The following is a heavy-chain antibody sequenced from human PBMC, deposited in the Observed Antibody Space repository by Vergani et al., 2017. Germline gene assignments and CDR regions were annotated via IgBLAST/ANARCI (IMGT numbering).Heavy chain of an antibody. Sequence: QVQLVQSGAEVKKPGSSVKVSCKASGGTFSSYAISWVRQAPGQGLEWMGRIIPLFGTANYAQKFQGRVTITADESTSTAYMELSSLRSEDTAVYYCARQTYYYDSSGYGAFDIWGQGTMVTVSS. D-gene: IGHD3-22*01. J-gene: IGHJ3*02. CDR1: GGTFSSYA. V-gene: IGHV1-69*13. CDR2: IIPLFGTA. CDR3: ARQTYYYDSSGYGAFDI.